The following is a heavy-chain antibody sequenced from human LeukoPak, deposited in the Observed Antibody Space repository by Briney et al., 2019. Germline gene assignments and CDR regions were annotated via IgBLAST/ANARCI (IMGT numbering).Heavy chain of an antibody. Sequence: SETLSLTCSVSSGFISSSSYYWGWIRQPPGKGLEWIGSFYYIGITYYNPSLKSRVTISVDASQNQFSLRLSSVTAADTATSHFARHGFGSILTGALSHYGGRGPLVTVSS. CDR1: SGFISSSSYY. D-gene: IGHD3-10*01. CDR2: FYYIGIT. V-gene: IGHV4-39*01. CDR3: ARHGFGSILTGALSHY. J-gene: IGHJ4*02.